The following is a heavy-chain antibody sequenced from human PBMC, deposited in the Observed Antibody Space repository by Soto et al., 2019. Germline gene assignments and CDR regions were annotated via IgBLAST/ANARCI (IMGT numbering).Heavy chain of an antibody. Sequence: GGSLRLSCAASGFTFSSYCMHWVRQAPGKGLEWVAVISYDGSNKYYADSVKGRFTISRDNSKNTLYLQMNSLRAEDTAVYYCAKDVGPYDSSGNHFDYWGQGTLVTVSS. V-gene: IGHV3-30*18. CDR2: ISYDGSNK. J-gene: IGHJ4*02. D-gene: IGHD3-22*01. CDR3: AKDVGPYDSSGNHFDY. CDR1: GFTFSSYC.